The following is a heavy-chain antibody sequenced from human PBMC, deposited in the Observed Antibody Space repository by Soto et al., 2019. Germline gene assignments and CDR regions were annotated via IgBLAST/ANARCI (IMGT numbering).Heavy chain of an antibody. J-gene: IGHJ6*02. CDR3: ARDSRPTTVTALYYYYGMDV. V-gene: IGHV3-48*03. D-gene: IGHD4-17*01. Sequence: GGSLRLSCAASGFTFSSYEMNWVRQAPGKGLEWVSYISSSGSTIYYADSVKGRFTISRDNAKNSLYLQMNSLRAEDTAVYYCARDSRPTTVTALYYYYGMDVWGQGTTVTVSS. CDR1: GFTFSSYE. CDR2: ISSSGSTI.